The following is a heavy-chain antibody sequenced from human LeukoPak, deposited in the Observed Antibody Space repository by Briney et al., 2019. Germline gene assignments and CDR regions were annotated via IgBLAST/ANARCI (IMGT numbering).Heavy chain of an antibody. Sequence: PGGSLRLSCAASGFTFSSYSMNWVRQAPGKGLEWVSSISSSSSYIYYADSVKGRFTISRDNAKNSLYLQMSSLRAEDTAVYYCARDYMGGYYYYYMDVWGKGTTVTVSS. CDR3: ARDYMGGYYYYYMDV. CDR2: ISSSSSYI. CDR1: GFTFSSYS. V-gene: IGHV3-21*01. J-gene: IGHJ6*03. D-gene: IGHD2-15*01.